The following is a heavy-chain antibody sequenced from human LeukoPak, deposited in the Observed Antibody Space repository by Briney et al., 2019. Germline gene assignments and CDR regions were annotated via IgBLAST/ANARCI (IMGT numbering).Heavy chain of an antibody. CDR1: GFTFGSYA. V-gene: IGHV3-23*01. J-gene: IGHJ4*02. CDR3: AKVSGGITMIVVVKTYYFDY. Sequence: GGSLRLSCAASGFTFGSYAMSWVRQAPGKALEWVSAISGSGGSTYYADSVKGRFTISRDNSKNTLYLQMNSLRAEDTAVYYCAKVSGGITMIVVVKTYYFDYWGQGTLVTVSS. D-gene: IGHD3-22*01. CDR2: ISGSGGST.